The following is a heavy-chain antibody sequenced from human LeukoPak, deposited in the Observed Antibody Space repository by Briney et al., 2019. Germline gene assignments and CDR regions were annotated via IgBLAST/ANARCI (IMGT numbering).Heavy chain of an antibody. V-gene: IGHV3-23*01. D-gene: IGHD6-19*01. Sequence: GGSLRLSCAASGFTFNDYDMHWVRQAPGKGLEWVSFITGSGVTTSYADSVKGRFTISRDNSKNTIYLQMNSLRVEDTAVYYCAKLSGWTGWFFDYWGQGTVVTVSS. CDR2: ITGSGVTT. J-gene: IGHJ4*02. CDR3: AKLSGWTGWFFDY. CDR1: GFTFNDYD.